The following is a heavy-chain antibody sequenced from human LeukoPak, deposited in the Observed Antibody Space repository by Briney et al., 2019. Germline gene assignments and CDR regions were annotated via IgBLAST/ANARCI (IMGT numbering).Heavy chain of an antibody. Sequence: GGSLRLSCAASGFTFNNAWMGWVRQAPGKGLEWVGRIKSKTDGGTADYTAPVKGRFTISRDDSKNTVSLEMNDLKTGDSAMYYCTTGGWDGGPRALVTVSS. J-gene: IGHJ4*02. CDR3: TTGGWD. D-gene: IGHD5-12*01. V-gene: IGHV3-15*01. CDR1: GFTFNNAW. CDR2: IKSKTDGGTA.